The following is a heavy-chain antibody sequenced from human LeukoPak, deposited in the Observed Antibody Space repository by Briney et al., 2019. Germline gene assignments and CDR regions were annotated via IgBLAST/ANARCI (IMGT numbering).Heavy chain of an antibody. Sequence: ASVKVSCKASGGTFSSYAISWVRQAPGQGLEWMGGIIPIFGTANYAQKFQGRVTITPDESTSTAYMELSSLRSEDTAVYYCARGGGYYQYYFDYWGQGTLVTVSS. CDR1: GGTFSSYA. CDR3: ARGGGYYQYYFDY. J-gene: IGHJ4*02. V-gene: IGHV1-69*13. CDR2: IIPIFGTA. D-gene: IGHD3-22*01.